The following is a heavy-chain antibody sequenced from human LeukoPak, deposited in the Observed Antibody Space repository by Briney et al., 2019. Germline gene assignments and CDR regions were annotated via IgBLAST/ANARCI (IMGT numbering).Heavy chain of an antibody. D-gene: IGHD6-19*01. V-gene: IGHV3-48*01. CDR1: GLTFSGYS. Sequence: GGSLRLSCAASGLTFSGYSMNWVRQAPGKGLEWISYISTSSSTIYYADSVKGRFTISRDNARNTLYLQMNRLRAEDTAVYYCARGVSSGWYGDWGQGTLVTVSS. CDR2: ISTSSSTI. J-gene: IGHJ4*02. CDR3: ARGVSSGWYGD.